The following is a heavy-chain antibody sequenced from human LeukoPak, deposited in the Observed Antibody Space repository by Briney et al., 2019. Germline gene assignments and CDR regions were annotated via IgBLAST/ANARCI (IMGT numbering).Heavy chain of an antibody. CDR2: INPNSGST. Sequence: GASMKVSCKASGYTFTSHYINWVRQAPGQGLEWMGIINPNSGSTDYAQKFRGRVILTRDTSTSTFYMELGSLRSEDTAVYYCARSEYYGSGSFDYWGQGTLVTVSS. CDR3: ARSEYYGSGSFDY. D-gene: IGHD3-10*01. V-gene: IGHV1-46*01. CDR1: GYTFTSHY. J-gene: IGHJ4*02.